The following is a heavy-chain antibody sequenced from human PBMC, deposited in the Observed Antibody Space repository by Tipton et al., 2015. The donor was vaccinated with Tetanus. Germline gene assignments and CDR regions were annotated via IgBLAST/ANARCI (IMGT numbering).Heavy chain of an antibody. Sequence: SLRLSCAASGFTFSFYWMNWVRQAPGKGLEWVANIKEDGSEMYYADSVKGRFTISRDNARNSLSVHMNSLTAEDTAVYYCARLRVYCSTACYSREDYWGQGTLVTVSS. D-gene: IGHD2/OR15-2a*01. CDR1: GFTFSFYW. V-gene: IGHV3-7*01. CDR2: IKEDGSEM. CDR3: ARLRVYCSTACYSREDY. J-gene: IGHJ4*02.